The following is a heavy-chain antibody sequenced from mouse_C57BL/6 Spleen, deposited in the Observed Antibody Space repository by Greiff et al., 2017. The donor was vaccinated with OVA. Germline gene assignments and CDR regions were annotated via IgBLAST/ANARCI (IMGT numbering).Heavy chain of an antibody. D-gene: IGHD1-1*01. V-gene: IGHV1-39*01. CDR1: GYSFTDYN. Sequence: LVESGPELVKPGASVKISCKASGYSFTDYNMNWVKQSHGKSLEWIGVINPNYGTTSYNQKFKGKATLTVDKSSSTAYMQLNSLTSEDSAVYYCARERTAVVTYWYFDVWGTGTTVTVAS. CDR2: INPNYGTT. J-gene: IGHJ1*03. CDR3: ARERTAVVTYWYFDV.